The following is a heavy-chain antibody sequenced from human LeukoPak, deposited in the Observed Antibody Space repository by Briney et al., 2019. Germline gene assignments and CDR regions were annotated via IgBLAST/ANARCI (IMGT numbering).Heavy chain of an antibody. D-gene: IGHD3-3*02. CDR3: ARGGRPFLETYFDS. V-gene: IGHV3-7*01. Sequence: GVSLRLSCAASGFTFTTYWMSWVRQAPGEGLEWVANIDHDGGERYYVDSMKGRFTVSRDNAKNSLYLQMISLRAEDTAVYYCARGGRPFLETYFDSWGQGTLVSVSS. J-gene: IGHJ4*02. CDR2: IDHDGGER. CDR1: GFTFTTYW.